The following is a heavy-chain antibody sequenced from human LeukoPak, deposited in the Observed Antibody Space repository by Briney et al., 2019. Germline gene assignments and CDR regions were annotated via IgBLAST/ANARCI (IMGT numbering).Heavy chain of an antibody. Sequence: SETLSLTCSVSGGSISNYYWSWIRQPPGKGLEWIGYIYYSGSTTYNPSLKSRVTISVDTSKNQFSLKLSSVTAADTAVYYCARVVGGYASCDHWGQGTLVTVSS. J-gene: IGHJ4*02. CDR1: GGSISNYY. CDR3: ARVVGGYASCDH. V-gene: IGHV4-59*01. CDR2: IYYSGST. D-gene: IGHD5-12*01.